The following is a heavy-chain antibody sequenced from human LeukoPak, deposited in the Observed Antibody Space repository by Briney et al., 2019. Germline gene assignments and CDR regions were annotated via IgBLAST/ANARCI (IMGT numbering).Heavy chain of an antibody. J-gene: IGHJ4*02. Sequence: GGSLRVSCAASGFTFISYAMMWVRQARGKGLEWVSTVSGSAGGTYYADSVKGRFTISRDNSKNTLWLQMNSLRDEDTAVYYCAKRVQRNMGPFDSWGQGTLASVSS. CDR2: VSGSAGGT. CDR1: GFTFISYA. V-gene: IGHV3-23*01. CDR3: AKRVQRNMGPFDS. D-gene: IGHD3-16*01.